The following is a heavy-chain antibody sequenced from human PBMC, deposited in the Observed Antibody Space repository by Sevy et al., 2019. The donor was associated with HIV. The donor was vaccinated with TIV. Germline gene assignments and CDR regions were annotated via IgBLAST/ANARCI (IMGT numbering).Heavy chain of an antibody. V-gene: IGHV3-7*01. CDR1: GFTFSSYW. J-gene: IGHJ6*02. CDR2: IKQDGSGK. D-gene: IGHD2-2*01. Sequence: GGSLRRSCAASGFTFSSYWMSWVRQAPGKGLEWVANIKQDGSGKYYVDSVKGRFTISRDNAKNSLYLQMNSLRAEDTAVYYCATSFVVVRGMDVWGQGTTVTVSS. CDR3: ATSFVVVRGMDV.